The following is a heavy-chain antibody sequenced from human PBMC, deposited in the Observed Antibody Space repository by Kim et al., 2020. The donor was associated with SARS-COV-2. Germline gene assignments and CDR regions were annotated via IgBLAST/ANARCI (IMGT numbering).Heavy chain of an antibody. Sequence: ASVKVSCKASGYTFTSYYMHWVRQAPGQGLEWMGIINPSGGSTSYAQKFQGRVTMTRDTSTSTVYMELSSLRSEDTAVYYCARESGDDKFDWLPPSHAFDIWGQGTMVTVSS. CDR3: ARESGDDKFDWLPPSHAFDI. J-gene: IGHJ3*02. D-gene: IGHD3-9*01. CDR1: GYTFTSYY. V-gene: IGHV1-46*01. CDR2: INPSGGST.